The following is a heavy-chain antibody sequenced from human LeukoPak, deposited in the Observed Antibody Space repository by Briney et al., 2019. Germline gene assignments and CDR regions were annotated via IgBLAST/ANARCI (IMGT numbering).Heavy chain of an antibody. J-gene: IGHJ6*03. CDR3: AKVRLYDSSGYHYYYYYMDV. CDR2: ISGSGGST. CDR1: GVTFSSYG. Sequence: PGGSLRLSCAASGVTFSSYGMSWVRQAPGKGLEWVSAISGSGGSTYYADSVKGRVTISRDNSKNTLYLQMNSLRAEDTAVYYCAKVRLYDSSGYHYYYYYMDVRGKGTTVTISS. V-gene: IGHV3-23*01. D-gene: IGHD3-22*01.